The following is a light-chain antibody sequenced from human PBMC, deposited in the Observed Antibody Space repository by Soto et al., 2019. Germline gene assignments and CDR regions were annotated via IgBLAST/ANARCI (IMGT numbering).Light chain of an antibody. CDR2: GAS. Sequence: IVLTQSPGTLSLSPGERATLSCRTSQSVNKNYLAWYQQKPGQAPRLLIYGASSRATGIPDRFSGSGSGTDFTLSISRMEPEDFAVYYCQQYSSMWTFGQGTKVDIK. CDR3: QQYSSMWT. V-gene: IGKV3-20*01. J-gene: IGKJ1*01. CDR1: QSVNKNY.